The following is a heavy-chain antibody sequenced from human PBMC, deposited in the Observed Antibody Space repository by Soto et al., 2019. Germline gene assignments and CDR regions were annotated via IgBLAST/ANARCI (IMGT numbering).Heavy chain of an antibody. D-gene: IGHD3-22*01. CDR2: IIPIFGTA. Sequence: ASVKVSCKASGGTFSSYAISWVRQAPGQGLEWMGGIIPIFGTANYAQKFQGRVTITADEPTSTAYMELSSLRSEDTALYYVARDRMPSAYYYDSSGPLDYWGQGTLVTVS. J-gene: IGHJ4*02. CDR3: ARDRMPSAYYYDSSGPLDY. V-gene: IGHV1-69*13. CDR1: GGTFSSYA.